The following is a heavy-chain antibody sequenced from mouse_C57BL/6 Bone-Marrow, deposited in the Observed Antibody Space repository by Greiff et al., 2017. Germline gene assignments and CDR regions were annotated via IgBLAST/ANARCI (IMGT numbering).Heavy chain of an antibody. CDR1: GFTFSSYG. CDR3: ARHYDYYAMDY. Sequence: EVNVVESGGDLVKPGGSLKLSCAASGFTFSSYGMSWVRQTPDKRLERVATISSGGSYTYYPDSVKGRFTISRDNAKNTLYLQMSSLKSEDTAMYYCARHYDYYAMDYWGQGTSVTVSS. CDR2: ISSGGSYT. J-gene: IGHJ4*01. V-gene: IGHV5-6*01.